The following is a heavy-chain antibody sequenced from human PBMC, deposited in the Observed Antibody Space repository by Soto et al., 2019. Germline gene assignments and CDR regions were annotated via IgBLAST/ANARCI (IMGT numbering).Heavy chain of an antibody. CDR1: GYTFTSYG. Sequence: QVQLVQSGAEVKKPGASVKVSCKASGYTFTSYGISWVRQAPGQGLEWMGWISAYNGNTNYAQKLQGRVTMTTDTSTSTAYMELRSLRSDDTAVYYCARNTLLWFGELSLGGYFDYWGQGTLVTVSS. V-gene: IGHV1-18*01. J-gene: IGHJ4*02. D-gene: IGHD3-10*01. CDR3: ARNTLLWFGELSLGGYFDY. CDR2: ISAYNGNT.